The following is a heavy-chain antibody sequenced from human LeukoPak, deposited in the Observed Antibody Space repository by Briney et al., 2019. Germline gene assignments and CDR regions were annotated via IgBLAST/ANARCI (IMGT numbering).Heavy chain of an antibody. Sequence: PGGSLRLSCEASGFTFNNYVMTWVRQAPGKGLEWVSGIRGSGVSTSYADSVKGRFTISRDNSKNMLYLFMNNLRAEDTAVYYCALLGGKLLWRIDYWGQGTRVTVSS. V-gene: IGHV3-23*01. J-gene: IGHJ4*02. CDR3: ALLGGKLLWRIDY. CDR1: GFTFNNYV. D-gene: IGHD3-10*01. CDR2: IRGSGVST.